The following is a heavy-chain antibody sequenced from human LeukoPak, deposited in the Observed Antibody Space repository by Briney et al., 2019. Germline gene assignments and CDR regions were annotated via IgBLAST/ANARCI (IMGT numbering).Heavy chain of an antibody. CDR1: GYSFTDYW. V-gene: IGHV5-51*01. J-gene: IGHJ4*02. CDR3: ARPSSLYGGTSEDY. CDR2: IYPGDSDT. Sequence: GESLKISCKASGYSFTDYWIVWVRQMPGKGLGWMGAIYPGDSDTRYSPSLDGQVTISADKSASTTYLQWSSLQASDTAMYYCARPSSLYGGTSEDYWGQGTLVTVSS. D-gene: IGHD4-23*01.